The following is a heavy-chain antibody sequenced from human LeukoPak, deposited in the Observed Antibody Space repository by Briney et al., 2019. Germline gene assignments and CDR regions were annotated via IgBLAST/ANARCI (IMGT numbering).Heavy chain of an antibody. CDR3: AKDLYSYGQSHD. Sequence: GGSLRLSCAASGFTVSSNYMSWVRQAPGKGLEWVSVIYSGGSTYYADSVKGRFTISRDNSKNTLYLQMNSLRAEDTAVYYCAKDLYSYGQSHDWGQGTLVTVSS. J-gene: IGHJ4*02. CDR1: GFTVSSNY. V-gene: IGHV3-66*01. D-gene: IGHD5-18*01. CDR2: IYSGGST.